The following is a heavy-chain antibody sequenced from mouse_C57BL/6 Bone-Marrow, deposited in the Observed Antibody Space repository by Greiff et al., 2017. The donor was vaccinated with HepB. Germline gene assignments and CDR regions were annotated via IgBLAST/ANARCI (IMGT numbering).Heavy chain of an antibody. CDR2: IYPRSGNT. J-gene: IGHJ1*03. CDR3: AREGDYYGSSCWYFDV. CDR1: GYTFTSYG. D-gene: IGHD1-1*01. Sequence: VQLQQSGAELARPGASVKLSCKASGYTFTSYGISWVKQSTGQGLEWIGEIYPRSGNTYYNEKFKGKATLTADKSSSTAYMELRSLTSEDSAVYFCAREGDYYGSSCWYFDVWGTGTTVTVSS. V-gene: IGHV1-81*01.